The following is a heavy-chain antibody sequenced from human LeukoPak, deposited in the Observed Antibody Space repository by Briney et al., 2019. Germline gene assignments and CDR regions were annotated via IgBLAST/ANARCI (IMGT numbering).Heavy chain of an antibody. Sequence: GGSLRLSCAASGFTFSSYAMHWVRQAPGKGLEWVAVISFDGSNKYYADSVKGRFTISRDNSKNTLYLQMNSLRAEDTAVYYCARAPGFGEHYGMDVWGQGTRSPSP. CDR3: ARAPGFGEHYGMDV. J-gene: IGHJ6*02. V-gene: IGHV3-30*04. CDR1: GFTFSSYA. D-gene: IGHD3-10*01. CDR2: ISFDGSNK.